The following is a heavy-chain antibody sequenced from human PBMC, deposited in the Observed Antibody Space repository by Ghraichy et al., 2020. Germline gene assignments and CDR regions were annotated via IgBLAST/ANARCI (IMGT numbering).Heavy chain of an antibody. D-gene: IGHD6-6*01. Sequence: VSYITKSSSTIYSADSVKGRFTLSRDNAKNSLYLQMNSLRDEDTAVYYFARDGGGSSYGGPPAQFFQHWGQGTQVTVSS. V-gene: IGHV3-48*02. J-gene: IGHJ1*01. CDR3: ARDGGGSSYGGPPAQFFQH. CDR2: ITKSSSTI.